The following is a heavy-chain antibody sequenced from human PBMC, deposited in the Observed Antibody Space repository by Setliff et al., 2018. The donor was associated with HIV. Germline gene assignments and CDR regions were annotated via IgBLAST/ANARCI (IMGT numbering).Heavy chain of an antibody. D-gene: IGHD2-2*02. J-gene: IGHJ4*02. V-gene: IGHV4-4*08. Sequence: KPSETLSLTCSVSGASISSYYWSWIRQPPGKGLEWIGYISPTGNTNYNPSLKSRVTISLATSKNQFSLSLRSLSAADTAVYYCARDKRYRFPFDSWGQGTLVTVSS. CDR2: ISPTGNT. CDR1: GASISSYY. CDR3: ARDKRYRFPFDS.